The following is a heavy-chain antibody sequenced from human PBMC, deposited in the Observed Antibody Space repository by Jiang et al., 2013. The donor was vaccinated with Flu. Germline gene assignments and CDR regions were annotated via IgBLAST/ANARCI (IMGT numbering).Heavy chain of an antibody. CDR3: ARVVEARYSSGWYVLDY. CDR2: VLHSGTA. V-gene: IGHV4-59*01. D-gene: IGHD6-19*01. CDR1: GDSIDNYL. Sequence: GPGLVKPSETLSLTCDVSGDSIDNYLWAWIRQSPGKGLEWLGYVLHSGTANYSPSLKGRVTISQATSKKQFSLKVVPVTAADTAVYYCARVVEARYSSGWYVLDYWGQGTLVTVSS. J-gene: IGHJ4*02.